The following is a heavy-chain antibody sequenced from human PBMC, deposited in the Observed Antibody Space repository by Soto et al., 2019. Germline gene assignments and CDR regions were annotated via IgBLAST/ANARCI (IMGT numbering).Heavy chain of an antibody. Sequence: PSETLSLTCTVSGGSISSYYWSWIRQPPGKGLEWIGYIYYSGSTNYNPSLKSRVTISVDTSKNQFSLKLSSVTAADTAVYYCARLRIAVAGYYYYGMDVWGQGTTVTVSS. CDR1: GGSISSYY. V-gene: IGHV4-59*08. J-gene: IGHJ6*02. CDR3: ARLRIAVAGYYYYGMDV. D-gene: IGHD6-19*01. CDR2: IYYSGST.